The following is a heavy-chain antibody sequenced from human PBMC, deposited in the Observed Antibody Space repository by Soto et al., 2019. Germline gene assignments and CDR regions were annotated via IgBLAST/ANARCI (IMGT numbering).Heavy chain of an antibody. D-gene: IGHD1-1*01. V-gene: IGHV4-31*03. J-gene: IGHJ5*02. CDR1: GDSISISVYY. CDR2: IYYTGTT. CDR3: AIGTYNWNEGTGFDP. Sequence: SETLSLTCTVSGDSISISVYYWSWIRQHRGKGLEWIGYIYYTGTTYYNPSLRCRVTISVDSSKTQFSLKLSSVTAADTAMYYWAIGTYNWNEGTGFDPWGQGTLVTVSS.